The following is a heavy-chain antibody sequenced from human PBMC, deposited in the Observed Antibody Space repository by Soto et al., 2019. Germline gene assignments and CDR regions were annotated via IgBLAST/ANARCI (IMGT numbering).Heavy chain of an antibody. J-gene: IGHJ6*02. Sequence: GSLSLSCAPSGFSFSSYAMCWVRQAPGKGLEEVSAISGSGGSTYYADSVKGRFAISRDNSKNTLYLQMNSLRAEDTAVYYCATRGYYYGSGSYYPFRDYYYYGMDVWGQGTTVTVSS. D-gene: IGHD3-10*01. V-gene: IGHV3-23*01. CDR1: GFSFSSYA. CDR3: ATRGYYYGSGSYYPFRDYYYYGMDV. CDR2: ISGSGGST.